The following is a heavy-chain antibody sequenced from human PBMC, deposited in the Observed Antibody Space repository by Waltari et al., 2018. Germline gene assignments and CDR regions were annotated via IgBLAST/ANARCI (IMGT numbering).Heavy chain of an antibody. CDR1: GGSISSSSYY. D-gene: IGHD6-6*01. V-gene: IGHV4-39*01. CDR3: ARESSIAARPFDP. J-gene: IGHJ5*02. CDR2: IPNSGRT. Sequence: QLQLQESGPGLVKPSETLSLTCTVSGGSISSSSYYWGWIRQSPGMGLEWIGSIPNSGRTSYNPSLKSRVSMSVDTSTNQFSLRLSSVTAADTAVYYCARESSIAARPFDPWGQGTLVTVSS.